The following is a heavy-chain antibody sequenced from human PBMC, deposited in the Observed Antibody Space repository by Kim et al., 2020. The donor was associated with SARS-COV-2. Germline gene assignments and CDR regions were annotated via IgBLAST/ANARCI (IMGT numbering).Heavy chain of an antibody. CDR2: RGNT. V-gene: IGHV4-4*09. J-gene: IGHJ4*02. D-gene: IGHD4-17*01. CDR3: ARFYALFDY. Sequence: RGNTNQHPSLTSRVTISVDTSKTQFSLKLSSVTAADTAVYYCARFYALFDYWGQGTLVTVSS.